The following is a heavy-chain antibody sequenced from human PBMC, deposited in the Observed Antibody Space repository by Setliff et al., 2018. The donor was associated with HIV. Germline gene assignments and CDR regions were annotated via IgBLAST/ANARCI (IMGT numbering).Heavy chain of an antibody. Sequence: PSETLSLTCTVSGGSISSGSYYWSWIRQPAGKGLEWIGHLYTSGSTNYNPSLKSRFTISVDTSKNQFSLKLSSVTAADTAVYYCARGSNGHYYASSGYYHWGQGTLVTSPQ. CDR3: ARGSNGHYYASSGYYH. CDR1: GGSISSGSYY. V-gene: IGHV4-61*09. D-gene: IGHD3-22*01. CDR2: LYTSGST. J-gene: IGHJ5*02.